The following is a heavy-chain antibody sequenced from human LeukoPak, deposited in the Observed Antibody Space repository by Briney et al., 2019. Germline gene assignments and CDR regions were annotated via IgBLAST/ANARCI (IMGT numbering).Heavy chain of an antibody. CDR2: IYHSGST. J-gene: IGHJ5*02. CDR1: GYSISSGYY. CDR3: ARTGKIGGDP. Sequence: SETLSLTCAVSGYSISSGYYWGWIRQPPGKGLEWIGYIYHSGSTYYNPSLKSRVTISVDRSKNQFSLKLSSVTAADTAVYYCARTGKIGGDPWGQGTLVTVSS. D-gene: IGHD3-10*01. V-gene: IGHV4-38-2*01.